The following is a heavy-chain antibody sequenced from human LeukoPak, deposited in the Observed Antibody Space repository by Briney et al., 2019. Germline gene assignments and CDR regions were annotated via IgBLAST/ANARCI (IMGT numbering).Heavy chain of an antibody. CDR1: GGSIISSGYY. D-gene: IGHD1-26*01. V-gene: IGHV4-39*02. CDR2: IYYTGSA. J-gene: IGHJ4*02. Sequence: SSETLSLTCTVSGGSIISSGYYWGWIRQPPGKGLEWIGSIYYTGSAYYSPSLKSRVTISVDTSKNQFSLKLSSVTAADTAVYYCARDSLGAGTVGATSGYWGQGTLVTVSS. CDR3: ARDSLGAGTVGATSGY.